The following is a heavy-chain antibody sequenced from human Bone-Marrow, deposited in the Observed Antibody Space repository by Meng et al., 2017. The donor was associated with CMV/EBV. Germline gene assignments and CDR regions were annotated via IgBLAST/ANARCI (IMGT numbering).Heavy chain of an antibody. CDR1: GDSVSSNSAA. Sequence: SQTLSLTCAISGDSVSSNSAAWNWIRQSPSRGLEWLGRTCYRSKWYNDYAVSVKSRITINPDTSKTQFSLQLNSVTPEDTAVYYCARDLGIAWGNWFDPWGQGTLVTVSS. CDR3: ARDLGIAWGNWFDP. J-gene: IGHJ5*02. CDR2: TCYRSKWYN. D-gene: IGHD6-13*01. V-gene: IGHV6-1*01.